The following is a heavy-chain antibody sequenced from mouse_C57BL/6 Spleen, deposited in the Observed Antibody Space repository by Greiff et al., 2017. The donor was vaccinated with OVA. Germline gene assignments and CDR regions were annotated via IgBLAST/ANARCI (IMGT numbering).Heavy chain of an antibody. CDR1: GYTFTSYW. CDR3: AREGLRAMDY. V-gene: IGHV1-61*01. Sequence: VQLQQPGAELVRPGSSVKLSCKASGYTFTSYWMDWVKQRPGQGLEWIGNIYPSDSETHYNQKFKDKATLTVDKSSSTAYMQLSSLTSEDSAVYYCAREGLRAMDYWGQGTSVTVSS. J-gene: IGHJ4*01. D-gene: IGHD2-4*01. CDR2: IYPSDSET.